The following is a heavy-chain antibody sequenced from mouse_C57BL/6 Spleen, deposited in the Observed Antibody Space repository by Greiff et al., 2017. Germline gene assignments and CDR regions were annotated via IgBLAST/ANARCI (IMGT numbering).Heavy chain of an antibody. Sequence: EVHLVESGGGLVTPGGSLKLSCAASGFTFSSYAMSWVRQTPEKRLEWVATISDGGSYTYYPDNVKGRFTISRDNAKNNLYLQMSHLKSEDTAMYYCARGQTFDYWGQGTTLTVSS. CDR3: ARGQTFDY. J-gene: IGHJ2*01. V-gene: IGHV5-4*01. CDR1: GFTFSSYA. CDR2: ISDGGSYT.